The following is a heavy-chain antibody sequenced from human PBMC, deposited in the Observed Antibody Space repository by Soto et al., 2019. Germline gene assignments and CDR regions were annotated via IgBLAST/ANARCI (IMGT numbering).Heavy chain of an antibody. CDR3: ARAPDYGSGSRRWFDP. CDR2: INHSGST. J-gene: IGHJ5*02. D-gene: IGHD3-10*01. Sequence: SETLSLTCAVYGGSFSGYYWSWIRQPPGKGLEWIGEINHSGSTNYNPSLKSRVTISVDTSKNQFSLKLSSVTAADTAVYYCARAPDYGSGSRRWFDPWGQGTLVTVSS. CDR1: GGSFSGYY. V-gene: IGHV4-34*01.